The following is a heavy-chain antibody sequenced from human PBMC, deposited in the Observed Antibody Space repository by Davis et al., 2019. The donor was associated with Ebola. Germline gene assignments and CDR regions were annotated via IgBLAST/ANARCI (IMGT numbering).Heavy chain of an antibody. D-gene: IGHD4-17*01. CDR1: GFTFSGSA. CDR3: ARGMTTVTTGDY. CDR2: IRSKPNSYAT. J-gene: IGHJ4*02. V-gene: IGHV3-73*01. Sequence: GESLKISCAASGFTFSGSAMHWVRQASGKGLEWVGRIRSKPNSYATAYAASVKGRFTISRDDSKNTAYLQMNSLRAEDTAVYYCARGMTTVTTGDYWGQGTPVTVSS.